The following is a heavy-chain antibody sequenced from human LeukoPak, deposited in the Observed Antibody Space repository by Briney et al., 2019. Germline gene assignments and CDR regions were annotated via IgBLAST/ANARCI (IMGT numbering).Heavy chain of an antibody. CDR3: ARDPSTVVNRYYYYMDV. D-gene: IGHD4-23*01. V-gene: IGHV1-46*03. J-gene: IGHJ6*03. Sequence: ASVKVSCKXSGYTFTSYYMHWVRQAPGQGLEWMGIINPSGGSTSYSQKFQGRVTMTRDTSTSTVYMELSSLRSEDTAVYYCARDPSTVVNRYYYYMDVWGKGTTVTVSS. CDR1: GYTFTSYY. CDR2: INPSGGST.